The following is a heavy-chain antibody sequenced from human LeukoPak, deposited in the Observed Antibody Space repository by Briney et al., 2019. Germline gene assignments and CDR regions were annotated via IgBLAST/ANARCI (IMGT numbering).Heavy chain of an antibody. D-gene: IGHD3-10*01. CDR1: GYTFTSYY. J-gene: IGHJ4*02. Sequence: ASVKVSCEASGYTFTSYYMYWVRQAPGQGLEWMGIINPSVGSTGYAQKFQGRVTMTRDTSTSTVYMELSSLRSEDTAVYYCAREMVRGHYFDYWGQGTLVTVSS. CDR3: AREMVRGHYFDY. V-gene: IGHV1-46*01. CDR2: INPSVGST.